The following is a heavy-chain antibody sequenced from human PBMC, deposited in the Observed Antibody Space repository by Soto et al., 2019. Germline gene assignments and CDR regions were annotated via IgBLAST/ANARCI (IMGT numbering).Heavy chain of an antibody. V-gene: IGHV1-18*04. J-gene: IGHJ6*02. CDR1: GYTFTSYG. CDR3: ARVGGSGSKGDYYYGLDV. Sequence: ASVKVSCKASGYTFTSYGISWVRQAPGQGLEWMGWISAYNSNTNYAQKLQGRVTMTTDTSPSTAYMELRSLRSDDTAVYYCARVGGSGSKGDYYYGLDVWGQGTTVTVSS. D-gene: IGHD3-10*01. CDR2: ISAYNSNT.